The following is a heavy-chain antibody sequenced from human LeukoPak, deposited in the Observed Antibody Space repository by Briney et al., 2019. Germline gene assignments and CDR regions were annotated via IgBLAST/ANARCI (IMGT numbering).Heavy chain of an antibody. CDR2: ISSSSSYI. V-gene: IGHV3-21*01. D-gene: IGHD2-15*01. Sequence: GGSLRLSCAASGFTFSSYSMNWVRQAPGKGLEWVSSISSSSSYIFYADSVKGRFTISRDNAKNSLYLQMNSLRAEDTAVYYCARARRGLLYGMDVWGQGTTVTVSS. CDR1: GFTFSSYS. J-gene: IGHJ6*02. CDR3: ARARRGLLYGMDV.